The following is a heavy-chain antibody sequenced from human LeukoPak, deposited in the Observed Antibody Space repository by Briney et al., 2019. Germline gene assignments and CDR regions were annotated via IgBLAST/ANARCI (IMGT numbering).Heavy chain of an antibody. D-gene: IGHD4-4*01. CDR1: GFTFSGYS. CDR2: ISESSSHT. V-gene: IGHV3-21*06. CDR3: ARDRAVKARIGGMDV. J-gene: IGHJ6*02. Sequence: GGSLRLSCEASGFTFSGYSMNWVRQAPGKGLEWVSYISESSSHTYNADSVKGRFTISRDNAKNSLYPQMNSLRVEDTGIYYCARDRAVKARIGGMDVWGQGTTVIVSS.